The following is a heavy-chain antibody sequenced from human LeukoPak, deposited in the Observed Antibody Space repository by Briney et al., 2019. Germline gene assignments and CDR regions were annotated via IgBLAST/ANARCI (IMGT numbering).Heavy chain of an antibody. Sequence: SVKVSCKASGYSFTSHYMHWVRQAPGQGLEWMGGIIPIFGTANYAQKFQGRVTITADKSTSTAYMELSSLRSEDTAVYYCARSSGSGYYYFDYWGQGTLVTVSS. CDR2: IIPIFGTA. D-gene: IGHD3-9*01. J-gene: IGHJ4*02. CDR3: ARSSGSGYYYFDY. CDR1: GYSFTSHY. V-gene: IGHV1-69*06.